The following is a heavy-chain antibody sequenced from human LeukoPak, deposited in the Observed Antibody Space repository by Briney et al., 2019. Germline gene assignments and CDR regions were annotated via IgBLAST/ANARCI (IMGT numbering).Heavy chain of an antibody. CDR2: IYPGESDT. CDR1: GYRFTSNW. Sequence: GGALQISFKGSGYRFTSNWIGWVRQMPGIGLEWMGIIYPGESDTRYRPSFQGQGTISADKSISTASLQSSSLKASDTAMYYCARAHLLRYFDWSSDGGYFDYWGQGTLVTVSS. J-gene: IGHJ4*02. V-gene: IGHV5-51*01. D-gene: IGHD3-9*01. CDR3: ARAHLLRYFDWSSDGGYFDY.